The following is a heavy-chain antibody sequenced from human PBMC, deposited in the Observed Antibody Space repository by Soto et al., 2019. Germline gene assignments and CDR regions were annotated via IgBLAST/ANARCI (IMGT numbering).Heavy chain of an antibody. D-gene: IGHD3-10*01. CDR1: GYTFTSYY. CDR3: ARDFGAYGSGSHYQNGPFAY. Sequence: QVQLVQSGAAVKKPGASVKVSCKASGYTFTSYYMHWVRRAPGQGLEWMGIINPSGGSTSYAQKFQGRVTMTRDTSTSTVYMELSSLRSEDTAVYYCARDFGAYGSGSHYQNGPFAYWGQGTLVTVSS. J-gene: IGHJ4*02. CDR2: INPSGGST. V-gene: IGHV1-46*03.